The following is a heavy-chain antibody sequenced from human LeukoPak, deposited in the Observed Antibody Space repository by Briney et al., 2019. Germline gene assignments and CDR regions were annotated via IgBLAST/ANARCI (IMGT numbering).Heavy chain of an antibody. CDR1: GFTFSSYS. V-gene: IGHV3-7*01. CDR3: ARENGGTYTFDY. CDR2: ISEDGGEK. J-gene: IGHJ4*02. Sequence: GGSLRLSCAASGFTFSSYSMNWVRQAPGKGLEWVANISEDGGEKYYVDSVKGRFTISRDNAKNSLYLQMSSLRAEDTAVYYCARENGGTYTFDYWGQGTLVTVSS. D-gene: IGHD1-26*01.